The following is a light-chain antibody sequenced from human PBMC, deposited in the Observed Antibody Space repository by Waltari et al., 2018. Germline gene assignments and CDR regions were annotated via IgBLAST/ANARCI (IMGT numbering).Light chain of an antibody. CDR1: QSVSRA. CDR3: QHYVRLPAT. Sequence: EIVLTQSPGSLSSSPGERVTLSCRASQSVSRALAWYQQKPGQAPRLLLFCASNRATGIPERFSGIGSETDFSLTISRLEPEDFAVYYCQHYVRLPATFGRGTKVEIK. J-gene: IGKJ1*01. V-gene: IGKV3-20*01. CDR2: CAS.